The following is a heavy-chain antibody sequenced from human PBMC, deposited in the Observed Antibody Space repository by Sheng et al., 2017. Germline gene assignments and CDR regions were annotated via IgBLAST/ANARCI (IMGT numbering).Heavy chain of an antibody. D-gene: IGHD2-21*02. CDR1: GYTFTSYG. V-gene: IGHV1-18*01. CDR3: ARAACSGGDCFITSLYFDY. Sequence: QVQLVQSGAEVKKPGASVKVSCKASGYTFTSYGISWVRQAPGQGLEWMGWISAYNGNTNYAQKLQGRVTMTTDTSTSTAYMELRSLRSDDTAVYYCARAACSGGDCFITSLYFDYWGQGTLVTVSS. J-gene: IGHJ4*02. CDR2: ISAYNGNT.